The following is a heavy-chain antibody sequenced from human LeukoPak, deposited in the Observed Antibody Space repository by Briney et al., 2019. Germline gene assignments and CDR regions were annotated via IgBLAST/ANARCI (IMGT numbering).Heavy chain of an antibody. CDR2: FDREDGET. CDR3: VSDFTYCANGVCYQGLDT. CDR1: GFTLTELS. D-gene: IGHD2-8*01. V-gene: IGHV1-24*01. Sequence: ASVKVSCKVSGFTLTELSMQWVRQAPGKGLEWMGGFDREDGETISAQKFQGRVTMTEDTSTGTAYIELSFLRSEDTAIYYCVSDFTYCANGVCYQGLDTWGQGTLVTVSS. J-gene: IGHJ5*02.